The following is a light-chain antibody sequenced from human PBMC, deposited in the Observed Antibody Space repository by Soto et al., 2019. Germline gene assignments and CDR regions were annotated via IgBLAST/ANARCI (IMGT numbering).Light chain of an antibody. V-gene: IGKV1-9*01. CDR3: HQLNSYPF. Sequence: IQLTQSPSSLSASVGDRVTITCRASQGISSYLAWYQQKPGKAPKLLIYAASTLQSWVPSRFSGSGSGTDFTLTISSLQPEDFATYYCHQLNSYPFFGPGTKVDIK. J-gene: IGKJ3*01. CDR2: AAS. CDR1: QGISSY.